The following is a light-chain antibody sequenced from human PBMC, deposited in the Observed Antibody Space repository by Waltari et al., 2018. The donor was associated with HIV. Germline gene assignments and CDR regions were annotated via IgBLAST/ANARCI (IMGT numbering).Light chain of an antibody. J-gene: IGLJ2*01. Sequence: QSLLTQPPSVSAATGQKIIISCSGSTSNIGNNYVSCYQHLPGTAPKVLIYDNYKRPSGIPDRFSGSKSGTSATLAITGLQTGDEADYYCATWDSSLSAVVFGGGTKVTVL. V-gene: IGLV1-51*01. CDR2: DNY. CDR1: TSNIGNNY. CDR3: ATWDSSLSAVV.